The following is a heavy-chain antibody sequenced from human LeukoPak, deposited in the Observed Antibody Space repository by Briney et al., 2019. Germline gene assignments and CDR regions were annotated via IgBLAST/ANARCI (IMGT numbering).Heavy chain of an antibody. D-gene: IGHD6-13*01. CDR2: FDPEDGET. CDR1: GYTLTELS. J-gene: IGHJ5*02. Sequence: ASVKVSCKVSGYTLTELSMHWVRQAPGKGLEWMGGFDPEDGETIYAQKFQGGVTMTEDTSTDTAYMELSSLRSEDTAVYYCATSPPLLEDIAAGLSWFDPWGQGTLVTVSS. V-gene: IGHV1-24*01. CDR3: ATSPPLLEDIAAGLSWFDP.